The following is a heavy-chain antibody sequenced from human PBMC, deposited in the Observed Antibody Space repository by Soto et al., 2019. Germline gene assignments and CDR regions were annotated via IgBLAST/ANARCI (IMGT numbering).Heavy chain of an antibody. V-gene: IGHV1-2*04. D-gene: IGHD4-17*01. CDR1: GYTFTGYY. Sequence: QVQLVKYGAEVKKPGASVKVSCKASGYTFTGYYMHWVRQAPGQGLEWMGWINPNSGGTNYAQTCQGCGTMTSDVSISTAYMEVSRRRSDDTAVYYFAVNGDSPPDYPTETDYYYYGMDVWGQGTTVTVSS. J-gene: IGHJ6*02. CDR2: INPNSGGT. CDR3: AVNGDSPPDYPTETDYYYYGMDV.